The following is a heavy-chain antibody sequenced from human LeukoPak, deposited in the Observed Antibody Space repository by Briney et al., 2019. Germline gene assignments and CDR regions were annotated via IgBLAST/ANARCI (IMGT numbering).Heavy chain of an antibody. CDR3: AKDSDILTDDYYMDV. CDR2: ISWDGGST. V-gene: IGHV3-43D*03. J-gene: IGHJ6*03. CDR1: GFTFDDYA. Sequence: GGSLRLSCAASGFTFDDYAMHWVRQAPGQGLEWVSLISWDGGSTYYADSVKGRFTISRDNSKNSLYLQMNSLRAEDTALYYCAKDSDILTDDYYMDVWGKGTTVTVSS. D-gene: IGHD3-9*01.